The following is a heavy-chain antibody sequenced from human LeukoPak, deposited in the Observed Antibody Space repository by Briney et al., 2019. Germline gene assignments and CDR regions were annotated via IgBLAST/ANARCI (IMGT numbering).Heavy chain of an antibody. J-gene: IGHJ4*02. D-gene: IGHD2-15*01. CDR2: IYYSGST. CDR1: GGSISSSSYY. Sequence: SETLSLTCTVSGGSISSSSYYWGWIRQPPGKGLEWIGSIYYSGSTYYNPSLKSRVTISVDTSENQFSLKLSSVTAADTAVYYCASQYCSGGSCSHDYWGQGTLVTVSS. CDR3: ASQYCSGGSCSHDY. V-gene: IGHV4-39*01.